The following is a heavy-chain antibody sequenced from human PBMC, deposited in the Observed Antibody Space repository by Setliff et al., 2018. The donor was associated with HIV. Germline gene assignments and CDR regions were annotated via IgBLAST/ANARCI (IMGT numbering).Heavy chain of an antibody. CDR3: AGAITFGGVIVH. V-gene: IGHV4-59*01. CDR2: IYYSGNT. J-gene: IGHJ4*02. D-gene: IGHD3-16*02. CDR1: GGPFSSTS. Sequence: SETLSLTCTVSGGPFSSTSWSWIRQFPGQGLEWIGYIYYSGNTNYNPSLKSRVTISIDTSKNRFFLKLNSVTAADTAVYYCAGAITFGGVIVHWGQGTLVTVSS.